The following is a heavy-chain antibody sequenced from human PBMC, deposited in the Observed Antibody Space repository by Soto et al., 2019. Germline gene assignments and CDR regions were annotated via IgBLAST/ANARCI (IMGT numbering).Heavy chain of an antibody. CDR2: IYHSGST. D-gene: IGHD2-21*01. V-gene: IGHV4-31*03. J-gene: IGHJ5*02. Sequence: QVQLQESGPGLVKPSQTLSLSCTVSGDSISRGGYYWNWIRQHPRKGLEWIGYIYHSGSTSYNPSLKSRVTISVDTSKNQLSLELTNVTAANTAVYYCVRDGAGAYVLGWFGPWGQGILVTVSS. CDR3: VRDGAGAYVLGWFGP. CDR1: GDSISRGGYY.